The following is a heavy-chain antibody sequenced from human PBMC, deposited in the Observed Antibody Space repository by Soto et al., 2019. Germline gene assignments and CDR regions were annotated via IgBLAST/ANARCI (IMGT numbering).Heavy chain of an antibody. J-gene: IGHJ4*02. CDR3: ARDYDYDSSGYSLEPVY. CDR2: IYHSGST. CDR1: GGSISCGGYS. Sequence: SETLPLTCAVAGGSISCGGYSWSWIRQPPGKGLEWIGYIYHSGSTYYNPSLKSRVTISVDTSKNPFSLTLSSVTAADTAVYYCARDYDYDSSGYSLEPVYWGQGTLGTVSS. V-gene: IGHV4-30-2*05. D-gene: IGHD3-22*01.